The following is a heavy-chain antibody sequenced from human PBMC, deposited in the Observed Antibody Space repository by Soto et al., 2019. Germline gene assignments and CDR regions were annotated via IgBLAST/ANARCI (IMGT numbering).Heavy chain of an antibody. CDR3: AILDIRGYSGCDWVYGMDV. D-gene: IGHD5-12*01. V-gene: IGHV4-61*01. CDR2: IYYSGCT. Sequence: LEALSLTCTVSAGSVSSGSYYRSWIRQPPGKGLEWTGHIYYSGCTNYNPSVNSRVTISVDTAKNQCCLSMSSEYAADTAVYYCAILDIRGYSGCDWVYGMDVWGQGTTVTVSS. CDR1: AGSVSSGSYY. J-gene: IGHJ6*02.